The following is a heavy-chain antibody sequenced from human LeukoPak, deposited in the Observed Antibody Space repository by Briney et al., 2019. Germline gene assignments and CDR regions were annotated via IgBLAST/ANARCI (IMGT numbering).Heavy chain of an antibody. D-gene: IGHD3-10*01. CDR1: GFTFKNSA. V-gene: IGHV3-23*01. CDR3: AKSVGGLLFSGAFDV. Sequence: GGSLRLSCAASGFTFKNSAMSWVRQAPGRGLEWVSTISGSRDNSYYADSVKGRFTISRDNSKNTLYLQMNSLRADDTAVYYCAKSVGGLLFSGAFDVWGQGTMVTVSS. J-gene: IGHJ3*01. CDR2: ISGSRDNS.